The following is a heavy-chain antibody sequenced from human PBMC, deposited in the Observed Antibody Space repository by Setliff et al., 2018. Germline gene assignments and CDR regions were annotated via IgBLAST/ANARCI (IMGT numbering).Heavy chain of an antibody. CDR2: FDPEDGET. CDR3: ATQPLQWELLGFDY. J-gene: IGHJ4*02. D-gene: IGHD1-26*01. CDR1: GYTLTELS. V-gene: IGHV1-24*01. Sequence: ASVKVSCKVSGYTLTELSMHWVRQAPGKGLEWMGGFDPEDGETDYAQKFQGRVTMTEDTSTDTAYMELRSLRSEDTAVYYCATQPLQWELLGFDYWGQGTLVTVSS.